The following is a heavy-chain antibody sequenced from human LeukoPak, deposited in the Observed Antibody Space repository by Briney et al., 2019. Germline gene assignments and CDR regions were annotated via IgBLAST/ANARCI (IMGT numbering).Heavy chain of an antibody. CDR2: IYYSGST. J-gene: IGHJ4*02. V-gene: IGHV4-39*07. D-gene: IGHD3-22*01. CDR1: GGSISSSSYY. CDR3: ARTPWVYYDSSGYYVY. Sequence: PSETLSLTCTVSGGSISSSSYYWGWIRQPPGKGLEWIGSIYYSGSTYYNPSLKSRVTISVDTSKNQFSLKLSSVTAADTAVYYCARTPWVYYDSSGYYVYWGQGTLVTVSS.